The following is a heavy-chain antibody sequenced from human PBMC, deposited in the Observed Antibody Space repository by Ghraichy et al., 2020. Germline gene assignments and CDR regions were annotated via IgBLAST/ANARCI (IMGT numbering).Heavy chain of an antibody. Sequence: SETLSLTCTVSGGSISSYYWSWIRQPPGKGLEWIGYIYYSGSTNYNPSLKSRVTISVDTSKNQFSLKLSSVTAADTAVYYCARQLTREFREGGWFDPWGQGTLVTVSS. V-gene: IGHV4-59*08. J-gene: IGHJ5*02. CDR2: IYYSGST. CDR3: ARQLTREFREGGWFDP. D-gene: IGHD3-10*01. CDR1: GGSISSYY.